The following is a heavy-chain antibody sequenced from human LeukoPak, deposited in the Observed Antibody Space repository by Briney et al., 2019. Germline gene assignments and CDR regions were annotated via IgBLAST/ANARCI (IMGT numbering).Heavy chain of an antibody. V-gene: IGHV4-39*07. CDR3: ARATPNFDY. CDR1: GGSISSSSYY. CDR2: IYYSGST. J-gene: IGHJ4*02. Sequence: SETLSLTCTVSGGSISSSSYYWGWIRQPPGKGLEWIGSIYYSGSTYYNPSLKSRVTISVDTSKNQFSLKLSSVTAADTAVYCCARATPNFDYWGQGTLVTVSS.